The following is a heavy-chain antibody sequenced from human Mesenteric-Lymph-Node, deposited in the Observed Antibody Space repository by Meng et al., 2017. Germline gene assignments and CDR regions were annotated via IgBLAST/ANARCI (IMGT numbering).Heavy chain of an antibody. V-gene: IGHV4-4*03. J-gene: IGHJ1*01. CDR3: LRGSGGSV. Sequence: QLHVRESGPALLKPPLPLSPPWPASGNSITNPNWWAWVRQPPGKGLEWIGEIPHRGSSAYNPSLKSRVSMSIDKSKNQFSLKLTSVTAADTAVYHCLRGSGGSVWGQGTLVTVSS. D-gene: IGHD3-10*01. CDR1: GNSITNPNW. CDR2: IPHRGSS.